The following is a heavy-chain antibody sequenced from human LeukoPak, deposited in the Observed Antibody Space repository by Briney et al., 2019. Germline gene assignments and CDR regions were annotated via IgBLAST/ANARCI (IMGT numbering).Heavy chain of an antibody. CDR2: IDPSDSHI. Sequence: AGESLKISCNGSGYSFTSNWISWVRQMPGKGLEWMGRIDPSDSHINYSPSFQGHVTISVDKSISTAYLQWSSLRASDTAMYYCARQGRGSYRRDFDYWGQGTLVTVSS. D-gene: IGHD1-26*01. CDR3: ARQGRGSYRRDFDY. V-gene: IGHV5-10-1*01. CDR1: GYSFTSNW. J-gene: IGHJ4*02.